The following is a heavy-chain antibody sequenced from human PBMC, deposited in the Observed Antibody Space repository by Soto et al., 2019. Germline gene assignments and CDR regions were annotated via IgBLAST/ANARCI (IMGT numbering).Heavy chain of an antibody. CDR2: SIPILGLA. V-gene: IGHV1-69*02. J-gene: IGHJ6*02. D-gene: IGHD2-15*01. CDR1: GGTFSTHT. Sequence: QVQLVQSGAEVKKPGSSVKVSCKASGGTFSTHTISWVRQAPGQGLEWMGRSIPILGLANYAQKFQGRVTITEDQSTNTAYMDLSSLRSDDTAVYYCARADPVVVLDHYYYGMDVWGQGTTVTVSS. CDR3: ARADPVVVLDHYYYGMDV.